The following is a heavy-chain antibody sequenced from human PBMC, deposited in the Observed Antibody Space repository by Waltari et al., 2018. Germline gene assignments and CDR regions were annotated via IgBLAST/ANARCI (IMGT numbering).Heavy chain of an antibody. CDR3: VRRHDSGGFYGL. V-gene: IGHV3-74*01. CDR2: ISDDGGST. Sequence: EVQLVESGGGLVQPGGSLRLSCAASGFIFSSCWMNGVRQAPGKGLVWVSSISDDGGSTHYADSVKGRFTISRDNPKNTLYLQMNSLNDEDTALYYCVRRHDSGGFYGLWGQGTLVTVSS. J-gene: IGHJ4*02. CDR1: GFIFSSCW. D-gene: IGHD2-21*02.